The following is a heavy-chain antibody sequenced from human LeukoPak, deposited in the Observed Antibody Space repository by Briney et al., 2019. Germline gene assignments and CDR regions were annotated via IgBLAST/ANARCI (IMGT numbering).Heavy chain of an antibody. Sequence: PGGSLRLSCAASGFTFSSYGMYWVRQAPGKGLEWVALIWYDGSNKYYADSVKGRFTISRDNSKNTLYLQMNSLRAEDTAVYYCAREVKYHDSSGYYYRYFDYWGLGTLVTVSS. V-gene: IGHV3-33*01. CDR3: AREVKYHDSSGYYYRYFDY. CDR1: GFTFSSYG. J-gene: IGHJ4*02. D-gene: IGHD3-22*01. CDR2: IWYDGSNK.